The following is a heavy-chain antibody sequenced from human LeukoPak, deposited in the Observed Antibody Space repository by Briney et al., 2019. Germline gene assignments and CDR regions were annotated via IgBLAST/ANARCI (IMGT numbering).Heavy chain of an antibody. D-gene: IGHD3-3*01. Sequence: SQTLSLTCTVSGGSISSGSYFWSWIRQPAGEGLEWLGRIYTSGSTNYNPSLKSRVTISVDTSKNQFSLKLSSVTAADTAVYYCAGYDFWSGPVFDYWGQGTLVTVSS. CDR3: AGYDFWSGPVFDY. CDR1: GGSISSGSYF. V-gene: IGHV4-61*02. CDR2: IYTSGST. J-gene: IGHJ4*02.